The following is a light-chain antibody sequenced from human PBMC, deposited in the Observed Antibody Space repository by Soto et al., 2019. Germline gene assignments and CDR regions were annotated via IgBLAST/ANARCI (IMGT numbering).Light chain of an antibody. V-gene: IGKV3D-15*02. J-gene: IGKJ4*01. CDR2: ATS. CDR3: PQYYSLPPH. Sequence: IVLTQSAATLSLSPGERATPSCRASESVSTFLAWYQQKPGQAPRLLIYATSSRATGIPDRFSGSGSGTDFTLTISCLQSEDFATYYCPQYYSLPPHFGGGTKVDI. CDR1: ESVSTF.